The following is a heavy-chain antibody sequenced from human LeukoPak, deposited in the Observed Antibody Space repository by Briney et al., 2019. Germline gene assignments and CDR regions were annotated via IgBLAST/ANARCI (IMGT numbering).Heavy chain of an antibody. V-gene: IGHV3-30*02. CDR2: IRSDGSNK. CDR3: ARDFIAAAGT. Sequence: PGGSLRLSCAGSGFSFSSYGMHWVRQAPGKGLEWMAFIRSDGSNKYYADSVRGRFTISRDNSKNTLYLQMNSLRAEDTAVYYCARDFIAAAGTGGQGTLVTVSS. D-gene: IGHD6-13*01. J-gene: IGHJ4*02. CDR1: GFSFSSYG.